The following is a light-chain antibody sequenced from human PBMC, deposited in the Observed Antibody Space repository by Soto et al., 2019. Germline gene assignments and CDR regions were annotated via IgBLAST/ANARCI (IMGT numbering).Light chain of an antibody. Sequence: EIVLTQSPATRSLSPGERATLFCRASQSIGTYLAWYQQKSGQAPRLLIYDASNRATGIPARFSGGGSGTDFILTVSSLEPEDFAVYYCQQRSNWPPTFGQGTKLEI. CDR1: QSIGTY. J-gene: IGKJ2*01. V-gene: IGKV3-11*01. CDR3: QQRSNWPPT. CDR2: DAS.